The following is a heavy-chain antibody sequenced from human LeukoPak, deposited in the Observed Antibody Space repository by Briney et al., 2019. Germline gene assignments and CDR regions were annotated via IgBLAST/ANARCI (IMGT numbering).Heavy chain of an antibody. D-gene: IGHD3-9*01. Sequence: GASVTVSFSSSAGTFTIYAISWLRQAPGQGIEWMGGIIPIFGTANYSQKFQGRVTITADESTSTAYMELSSLRSEDTAVYYCARGGGRFYDILTGYYTPYFDYWGQGTLVTVSS. CDR1: AGTFTIYA. CDR2: IIPIFGTA. J-gene: IGHJ4*02. V-gene: IGHV1-69*13. CDR3: ARGGGRFYDILTGYYTPYFDY.